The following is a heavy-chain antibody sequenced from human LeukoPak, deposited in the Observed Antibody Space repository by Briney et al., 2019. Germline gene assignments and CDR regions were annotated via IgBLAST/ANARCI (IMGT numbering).Heavy chain of an antibody. CDR2: ISYDGSNK. Sequence: PGGSLRLSCAASGFTFSSYGMHWVRQAPGKGLEWVADISYDGSNKYYADSVKGRFTISRDNSKNTLYLQMNSLRAEDTAVYYCAKDQLRFGELLMISYWGQGTLVTVSS. J-gene: IGHJ4*02. CDR1: GFTFSSYG. D-gene: IGHD3-10*01. CDR3: AKDQLRFGELLMISY. V-gene: IGHV3-30*18.